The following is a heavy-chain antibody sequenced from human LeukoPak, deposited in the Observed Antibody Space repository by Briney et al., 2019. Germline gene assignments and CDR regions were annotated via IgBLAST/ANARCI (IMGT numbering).Heavy chain of an antibody. CDR1: GGSFSGYY. Sequence: SETLSLTCAVYGGSFSGYYWSWIRQPPGKGLEWIGEINHSGSTNYNPSLKSRVTMSVDTSKNQFSLRLSSVTAADTAVYYCARDRRYYYGSGSYYTLYFQHWGQGTLVTVSS. J-gene: IGHJ1*01. D-gene: IGHD3-10*01. CDR3: ARDRRYYYGSGSYYTLYFQH. V-gene: IGHV4-34*01. CDR2: INHSGST.